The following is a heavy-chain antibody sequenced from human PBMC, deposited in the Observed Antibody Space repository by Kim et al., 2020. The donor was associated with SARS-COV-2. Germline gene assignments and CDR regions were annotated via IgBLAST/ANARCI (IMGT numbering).Heavy chain of an antibody. CDR1: GFTFSSYS. D-gene: IGHD2-15*01. V-gene: IGHV3-21*01. CDR2: ISSSSSYI. J-gene: IGHJ6*02. Sequence: GGSLRLSCAASGFTFSSYSMNWVRQAPGKGLEWVSSISSSSSYIYYADSVKGRFTISRDNAKNSLYLQMNSLRAEDTAVYYCARDPLNCSGGSCYSGYYYGMDVWGQGTTVTVSS. CDR3: ARDPLNCSGGSCYSGYYYGMDV.